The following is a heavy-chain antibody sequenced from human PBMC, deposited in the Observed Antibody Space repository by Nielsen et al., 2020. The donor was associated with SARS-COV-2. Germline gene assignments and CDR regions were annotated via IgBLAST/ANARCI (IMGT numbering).Heavy chain of an antibody. CDR1: GYTFTSYD. J-gene: IGHJ4*02. CDR2: MNPNSGNT. CDR3: ARDTKDVYCSGGSCYSEGFDY. D-gene: IGHD2-15*01. Sequence: ASVKVSCKASGYTFTSYDINWVRQATGQGLEWMGWMNPNSGNTGYAQKFQGRVTMTRNTSISTAYMELSSLRSEDTAVYYCARDTKDVYCSGGSCYSEGFDYGGQGTLVTVSS. V-gene: IGHV1-8*01.